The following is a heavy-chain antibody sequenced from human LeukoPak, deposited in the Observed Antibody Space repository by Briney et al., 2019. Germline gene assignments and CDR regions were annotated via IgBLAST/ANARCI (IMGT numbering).Heavy chain of an antibody. CDR1: GFTFSSYA. Sequence: PGGSLRLSCAASGFTFSSYAMSWVRQAPGKGLEWGSAISGSGGSTCYAYSVKGRFTISRDNSKYTLYLQMNSLRAEDTAVYYCAKELEYYGGYAFDYWGQGTLVTVSS. CDR3: AKELEYYGGYAFDY. V-gene: IGHV3-23*01. J-gene: IGHJ4*02. D-gene: IGHD4-17*01. CDR2: ISGSGGST.